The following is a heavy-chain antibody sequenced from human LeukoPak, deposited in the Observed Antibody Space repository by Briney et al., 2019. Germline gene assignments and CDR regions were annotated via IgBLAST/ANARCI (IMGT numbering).Heavy chain of an antibody. CDR1: GFTFSSYE. CDR2: ISSSGSTI. Sequence: GGSLRLSCAASGFTFSSYEMNWVRQAPGKGLEWVSYISSSGSTIYYADSVKGRFTISRDNSKNTLYLQMNSLRAGDTAVYYCAKDEGYDSSGYYSSYFDYWGQGTLVTVSS. V-gene: IGHV3-48*03. CDR3: AKDEGYDSSGYYSSYFDY. D-gene: IGHD3-22*01. J-gene: IGHJ4*02.